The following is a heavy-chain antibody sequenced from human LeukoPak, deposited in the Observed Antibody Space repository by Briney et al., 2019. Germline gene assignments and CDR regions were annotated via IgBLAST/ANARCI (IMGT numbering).Heavy chain of an antibody. CDR2: IYTSGST. V-gene: IGHV4-4*07. D-gene: IGHD6-19*01. CDR1: GGSISSYY. J-gene: IGHJ4*02. Sequence: SETLSLTCTVPGGSISSYYWSWIRQPDGKGLEWIGRIYTSGSTNYNPSLKSRVTMSVDTSKNQFSLKLSSVTAADTAVYYCAREYSSGWVFDYWGQGTLVTVSS. CDR3: AREYSSGWVFDY.